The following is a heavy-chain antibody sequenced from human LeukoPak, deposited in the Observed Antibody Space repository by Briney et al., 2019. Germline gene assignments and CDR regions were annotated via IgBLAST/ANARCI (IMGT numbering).Heavy chain of an antibody. CDR2: ISSSSSYI. V-gene: IGHV3-21*01. D-gene: IGHD6-13*01. J-gene: IGHJ4*02. Sequence: SGGSLRPSCAASGFTFSSYSMNWARQAPGKGLEWVSSISSSSSYIYYADSVKGRFTISRDNAKNSLYLQMNSLRAEDTAVYYCASAGAAAGSFDYWGQGTLVTVSS. CDR1: GFTFSSYS. CDR3: ASAGAAAGSFDY.